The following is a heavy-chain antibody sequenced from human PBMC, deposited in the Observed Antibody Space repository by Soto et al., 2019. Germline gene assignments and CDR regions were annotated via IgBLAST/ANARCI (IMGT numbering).Heavy chain of an antibody. D-gene: IGHD5-18*01. CDR2: ISSSGSTI. Sequence: PGGSLRLSCAASGFTFSDYYMSWIRQAPGKGLEWVSYISSSGSTIYYADSVKGRFTISRDNAKNSLYLQMNSLRAEDTAVYYCARAAYSYGFRLLFDYWGQGTLVTVSS. CDR1: GFTFSDYY. J-gene: IGHJ4*02. V-gene: IGHV3-11*01. CDR3: ARAAYSYGFRLLFDY.